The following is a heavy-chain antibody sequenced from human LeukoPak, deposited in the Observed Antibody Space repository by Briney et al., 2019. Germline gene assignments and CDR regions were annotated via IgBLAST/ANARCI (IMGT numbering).Heavy chain of an antibody. Sequence: ASVKVSCKASGGTFSSYAISWVRQAPGQGLEWMGGIIPIFGTANYAQKFQGRVTITADESTSTAYMELSSLRSEDTAVYYCARAPSIVGAVGFDYWGQGTLVTVSS. V-gene: IGHV1-69*01. CDR3: ARAPSIVGAVGFDY. CDR2: IIPIFGTA. D-gene: IGHD1-26*01. J-gene: IGHJ4*02. CDR1: GGTFSSYA.